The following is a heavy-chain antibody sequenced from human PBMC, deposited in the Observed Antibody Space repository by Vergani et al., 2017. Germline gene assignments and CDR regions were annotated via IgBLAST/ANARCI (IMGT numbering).Heavy chain of an antibody. CDR2: IYHSGST. D-gene: IGHD3-22*01. Sequence: QVQLPESGPGLVKPSETLSLTCAVSGYSISSGYYWGWIRQPPGKGLEWIGSIYHSGSTYYNPSLKSRVTISVDTSKNQFSLKLSSVTAADTAVYYCAAVHSSGYYYFDYWGQGTLVTVSS. CDR1: GYSISSGYY. CDR3: AAVHSSGYYYFDY. J-gene: IGHJ4*02. V-gene: IGHV4-38-2*01.